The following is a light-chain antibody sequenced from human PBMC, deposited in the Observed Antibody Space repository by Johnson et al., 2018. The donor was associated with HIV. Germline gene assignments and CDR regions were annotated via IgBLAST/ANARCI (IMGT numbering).Light chain of an antibody. CDR2: DNN. Sequence: QSVLTQPPSVSAAPGQKVTISCSGSSSNIGNNYVSWYQQLPGTAPKLLIYDNNKRPSGIPDRFSGSTSGTSATLGITGLQTGDEADYYCGTWDSSLNGYVFGTGTQVTAL. CDR1: SSNIGNNY. V-gene: IGLV1-51*01. J-gene: IGLJ1*01. CDR3: GTWDSSLNGYV.